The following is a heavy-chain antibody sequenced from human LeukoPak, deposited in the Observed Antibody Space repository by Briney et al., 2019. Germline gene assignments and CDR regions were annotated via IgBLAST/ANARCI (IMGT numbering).Heavy chain of an antibody. D-gene: IGHD2-15*01. CDR3: ARAPPPVVVAATRRHWFDP. J-gene: IGHJ5*02. CDR2: IYYSGST. CDR1: GGSISSYY. Sequence: PSETLSLTCTVSGGSISSYYWSWIRQPPGKGLEWIRYIYYSGSTNYNPSLKSRVTISVDTSKNQFSLKLSSVTAADTAVYYCARAPPPVVVAATRRHWFDPWGQGTLVTVSS. V-gene: IGHV4-59*01.